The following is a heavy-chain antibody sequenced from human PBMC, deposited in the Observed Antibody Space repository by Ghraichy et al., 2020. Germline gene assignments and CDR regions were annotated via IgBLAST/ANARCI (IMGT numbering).Heavy chain of an antibody. CDR1: GGSISVNHW. CDR2: IFHSGSA. D-gene: IGHD2-15*01. V-gene: IGHV4-4*02. Sequence: SETLSLTCAVSGGSISVNHWWTWVRQPPGKGLEWIGEIFHSGSANYNPSLKSRVTISVDESRNQFSLMLSSVTAADTAVYYCARVCSGALPTCLDYWGQGTLVTVSS. CDR3: ARVCSGALPTCLDY. J-gene: IGHJ4*02.